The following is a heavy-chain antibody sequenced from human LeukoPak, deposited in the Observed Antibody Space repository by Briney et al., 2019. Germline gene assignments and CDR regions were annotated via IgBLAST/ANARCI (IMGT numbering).Heavy chain of an antibody. CDR3: ATVAAAGTFV. D-gene: IGHD6-13*01. CDR1: GGSFSGYY. CDR2: INHSGST. Sequence: SETLSLTCAVYGGSFSGYYWSWIRQPPGKGLEWIGEINHSGSTNYNPPLKSRVTISVDTSKNQFSLKLSSVTAADTAVYYCATVAAAGTFVWGQGTLVTVSS. V-gene: IGHV4-34*01. J-gene: IGHJ4*02.